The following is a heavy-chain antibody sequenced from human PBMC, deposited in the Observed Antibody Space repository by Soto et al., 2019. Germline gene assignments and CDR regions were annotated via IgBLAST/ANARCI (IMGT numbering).Heavy chain of an antibody. CDR1: GYTLTSYA. CDR3: ARDKRDSGPNRYFDY. V-gene: IGHV1-3*01. CDR2: INAGNGNT. Sequence: ASVKVSCKASGYTLTSYAMHWVRQAPGQRLEWMGWINAGNGNTKYSQKFQGRVTITRDTSASTAYMELSSLRSEDTAVYYCARDKRDSGPNRYFDYWGQGTLVTVSS. J-gene: IGHJ4*02. D-gene: IGHD6-19*01.